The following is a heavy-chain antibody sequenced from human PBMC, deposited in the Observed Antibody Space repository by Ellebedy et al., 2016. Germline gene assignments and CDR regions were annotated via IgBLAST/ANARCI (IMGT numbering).Heavy chain of an antibody. CDR3: YYGHYSGY. D-gene: IGHD4-17*01. CDR1: GFTFRNFF. Sequence: GGSLRLXXVASGFTFRNFFMSWVRQAPGGGLEWISTISGDGDTTFSADSVKGRFTISRDNSRYTLYLQMDSLRAADTAVYYCYYGHYSGYWGRGTLVTVSS. V-gene: IGHV3-23*01. J-gene: IGHJ4*02. CDR2: ISGDGDTT.